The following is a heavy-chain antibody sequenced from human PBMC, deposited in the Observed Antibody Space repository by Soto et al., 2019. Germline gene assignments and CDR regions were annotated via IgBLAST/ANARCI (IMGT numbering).Heavy chain of an antibody. CDR3: ATPGRYCSGGSCYRFDY. Sequence: ASVKVSCKASGYTFTSYYMHWVRQAPGQGLEWMGIINPSGGSTSYAQKFQGRVTMTRDTSTSTVYMELSSLRSEDTAVYYCATPGRYCSGGSCYRFDYWGQGTLVTVSS. D-gene: IGHD2-15*01. J-gene: IGHJ4*02. V-gene: IGHV1-46*01. CDR1: GYTFTSYY. CDR2: INPSGGST.